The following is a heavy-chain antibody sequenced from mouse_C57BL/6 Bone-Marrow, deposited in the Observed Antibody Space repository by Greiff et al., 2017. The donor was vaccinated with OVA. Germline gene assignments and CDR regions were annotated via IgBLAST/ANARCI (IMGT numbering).Heavy chain of an antibody. J-gene: IGHJ3*01. Sequence: VQLQQSGAELARPGASVKLSCKASGYTFTSYGISWVKQRTGQGLEWIGEIYPRSGNTYYNEKFKGKATLTADKSSSTAYMELRSLTSEDSAVYFCARKLLRSAWFAYWGQGTRVTVSA. CDR1: GYTFTSYG. CDR3: ARKLLRSAWFAY. CDR2: IYPRSGNT. V-gene: IGHV1-81*01. D-gene: IGHD1-1*01.